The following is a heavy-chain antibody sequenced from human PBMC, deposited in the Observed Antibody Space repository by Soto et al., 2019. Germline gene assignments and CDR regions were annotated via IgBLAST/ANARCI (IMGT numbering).Heavy chain of an antibody. J-gene: IGHJ4*02. CDR3: ARRGSGSYSDY. D-gene: IGHD3-10*01. CDR2: IYYSGST. V-gene: IGHV4-39*01. Sequence: SETLSLTCTVSRGSLSSSSYSWGGIRQPPGNGLEWIGSIYYSGSTYYNPSLKSRVTISVDTSKNQFSLKLSSVTAADTAVYYCARRGSGSYSDYWGQGTLVTVST. CDR1: RGSLSSSSYS.